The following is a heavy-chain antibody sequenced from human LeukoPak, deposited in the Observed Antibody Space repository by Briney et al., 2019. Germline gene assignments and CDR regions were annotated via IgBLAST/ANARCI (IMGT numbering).Heavy chain of an antibody. V-gene: IGHV4-61*02. CDR3: ARDPLFDY. CDR1: GGSISSGSYY. Sequence: PSETLSLTCTVSGGSISSGSYYWSWIRQPAGKGLEWIGRIYTSGSTNYNPTLKSRVTISVDTSKNQFSLKLSSVTAADTAVYYCARDPLFDYWGQGTLVTVSS. J-gene: IGHJ4*02. CDR2: IYTSGST.